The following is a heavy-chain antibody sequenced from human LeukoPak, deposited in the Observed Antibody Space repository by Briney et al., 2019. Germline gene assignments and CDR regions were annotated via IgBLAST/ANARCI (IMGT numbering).Heavy chain of an antibody. D-gene: IGHD6-19*01. V-gene: IGHV4-31*03. J-gene: IGHJ4*02. Sequence: SEILSLTCTVSGGSISSGGYYWSWIRQHPGKGLEWIGYIYYSGSTYYNPSLKSRVTISVDTSKNQFSLKLSSVTAADTAVYYCARVAVAGKIFDYWGQRTLVTVSS. CDR3: ARVAVAGKIFDY. CDR1: GGSISSGGYY. CDR2: IYYSGST.